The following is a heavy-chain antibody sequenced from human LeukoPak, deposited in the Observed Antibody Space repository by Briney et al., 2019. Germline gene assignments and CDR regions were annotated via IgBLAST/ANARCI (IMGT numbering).Heavy chain of an antibody. CDR1: GYSISSGYY. CDR3: ARKAFSGSSRPYYFDY. V-gene: IGHV4-38-2*02. D-gene: IGHD1-26*01. CDR2: IYYSGST. Sequence: PSETLSLTCTVSGYSISSGYYWGWIRQPPGKGLEWIGSIYYSGSTYYNPSLKSRVTISVDTSKNQFSLKLSSVTAADTAVYYCARKAFSGSSRPYYFDYWGQGTLVTVSS. J-gene: IGHJ4*02.